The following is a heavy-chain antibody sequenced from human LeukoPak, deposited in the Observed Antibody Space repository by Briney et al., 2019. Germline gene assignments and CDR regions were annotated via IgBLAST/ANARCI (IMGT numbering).Heavy chain of an antibody. V-gene: IGHV1-18*01. D-gene: IGHD3-3*01. CDR3: ARGGYGFWSGYFYYFDY. CDR2: ISAYNGNT. J-gene: IGHJ4*02. Sequence: ASVKVSCKASGYTFTSYGISWVRQAPGQGLEWMGWISAYNGNTNYAQKLQGRVTMTTDTSTSTAYMELRSLRSDDTAVYYCARGGYGFWSGYFYYFDYWGQGTLVTVSS. CDR1: GYTFTSYG.